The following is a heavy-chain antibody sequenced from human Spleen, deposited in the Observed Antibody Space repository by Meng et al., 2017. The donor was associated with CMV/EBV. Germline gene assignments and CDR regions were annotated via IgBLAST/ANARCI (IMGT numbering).Heavy chain of an antibody. CDR2: IKHDGSEE. J-gene: IGHJ6*02. V-gene: IGHV3-7*01. D-gene: IGHD6-6*01. CDR1: GFTFSSYS. Sequence: GGSLRLSCAASGFTFSSYSINWVRQAPGKGLEWVANIKHDGSEEYYVDSVKGRFTISRDNAKNSLSLHMNSLRVEDTALYFCARAAIAARHWGRCYHYYAIDVWGQGTTVTVSS. CDR3: ARAAIAARHWGRCYHYYAIDV.